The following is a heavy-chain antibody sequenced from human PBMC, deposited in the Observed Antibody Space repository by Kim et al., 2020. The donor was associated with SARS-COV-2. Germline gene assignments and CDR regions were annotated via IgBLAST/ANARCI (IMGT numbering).Heavy chain of an antibody. Sequence: RFTVSRDDSKNSLYLQMNSLKTEDTAVYYCARAFCSSASCYLSYFYGMDVWGQGTTVTVSS. V-gene: IGHV3-72*01. CDR3: ARAFCSSASCYLSYFYGMDV. J-gene: IGHJ6*02. D-gene: IGHD2-2*01.